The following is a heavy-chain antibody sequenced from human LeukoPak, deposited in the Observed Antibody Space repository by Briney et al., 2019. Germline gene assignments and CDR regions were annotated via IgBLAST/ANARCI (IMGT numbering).Heavy chain of an antibody. CDR2: IIPIFGTA. D-gene: IGHD3-3*01. CDR1: GGTFSSYA. Sequence: GASVKVSCKASGGTFSSYAISWVRQAPGQGLEWMGGIIPIFGTANYAQKFQGRVTITADKSTSTAYMELSSLRSEDTAVYYCARAEYYDFWSGYYLWGQGTLVTVSS. CDR3: ARAEYYDFWSGYYL. J-gene: IGHJ4*02. V-gene: IGHV1-69*06.